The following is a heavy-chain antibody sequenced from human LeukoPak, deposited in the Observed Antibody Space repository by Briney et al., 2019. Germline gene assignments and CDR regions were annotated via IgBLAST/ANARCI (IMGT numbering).Heavy chain of an antibody. CDR2: IIPIFGTA. Sequence: GGSLRLSCAASGFTFSSYAISWVRQAPGQGLEWMGGIIPIFGTADYAQKFQVRVTITADESTSTAYMELSSLRSEDTAVYYCARLPLRSIAVGYYGMDVWGQGTTVTVSS. V-gene: IGHV1-69*01. D-gene: IGHD6-6*01. J-gene: IGHJ6*02. CDR1: GFTFSSYA. CDR3: ARLPLRSIAVGYYGMDV.